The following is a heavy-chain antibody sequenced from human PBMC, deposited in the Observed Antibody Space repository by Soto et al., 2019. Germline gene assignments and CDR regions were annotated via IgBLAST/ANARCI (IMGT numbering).Heavy chain of an antibody. CDR2: INGGGGAT. V-gene: IGHV3-23*01. D-gene: IGHD2-15*01. CDR1: GFTFSTHV. Sequence: EVQLLESGGALVQPGGSLRLSCAASGFTFSTHVMTWVRQAPGEGLEWVSTINGGGGATYHADSVKGRFTISRDNSKNTLYLQMDSLRAEDTAVYYCATRYCSGSGCYFDYWGQGTLVAVSS. CDR3: ATRYCSGSGCYFDY. J-gene: IGHJ4*02.